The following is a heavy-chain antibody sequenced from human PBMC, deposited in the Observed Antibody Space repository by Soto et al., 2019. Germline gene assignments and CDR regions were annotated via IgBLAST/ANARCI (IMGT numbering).Heavy chain of an antibody. CDR2: TLYSGRT. CDR1: GASFSSGW. Sequence: QVQLQESGPGLWKPSGTLSLTSPAFGASFSSGWGTWVRQPPGKGLEWIGETLYSGRTNYNSSLNSRVTISIDKSKKQFSLNLSSVTAADTAVYYCSSRVTDAPTWGQGTLVTVSS. D-gene: IGHD3-10*01. J-gene: IGHJ5*02. V-gene: IGHV4-4*02. CDR3: SSRVTDAPT.